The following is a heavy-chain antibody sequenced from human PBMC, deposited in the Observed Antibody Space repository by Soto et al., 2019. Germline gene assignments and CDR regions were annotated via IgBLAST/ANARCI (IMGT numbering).Heavy chain of an antibody. Sequence: ASVKVSCKASGYTFTSYAMHWVRQAPGQRLEWMGWINAGNGNTKYSQKFQGRVTMTRNTSISTAYMELSSLRSEDTAVYYCARGGRDIVVVVAARAFDIWGQGTMVTVSS. D-gene: IGHD2-15*01. V-gene: IGHV1-3*01. CDR1: GYTFTSYA. CDR2: INAGNGNT. CDR3: ARGGRDIVVVVAARAFDI. J-gene: IGHJ3*02.